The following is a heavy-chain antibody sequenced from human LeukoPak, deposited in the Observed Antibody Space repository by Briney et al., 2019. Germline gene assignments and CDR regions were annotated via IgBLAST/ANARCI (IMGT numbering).Heavy chain of an antibody. CDR2: IYHSGST. CDR3: ARFLHYSGLGTLTWGTPRRSHRAYYFDY. CDR1: GGSISGGGYY. V-gene: IGHV4-30-2*01. J-gene: IGHJ4*02. D-gene: IGHD3-10*01. Sequence: SETLSLTCTVSGGSISGGGYYWSWIRQPPGKGLEWIGYIYHSGSTYYNPSLKSRVTISVDRSKNQFSLKLSSVTAADTAVYYCARFLHYSGLGTLTWGTPRRSHRAYYFDYWGQGTLVTVSS.